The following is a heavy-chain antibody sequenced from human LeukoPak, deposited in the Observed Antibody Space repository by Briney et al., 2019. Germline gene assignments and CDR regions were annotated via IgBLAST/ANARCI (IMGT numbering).Heavy chain of an antibody. Sequence: GGSLRLSCAASGFTFSRYWMTWVRQAPGKGLEWVANIKEDGSEDSYVESVKGRFTISRDNAKNSLYLQLNSLRAEDTAVYFCARQRYSDYWGQGTLVTVSS. CDR1: GFTFSRYW. CDR3: ARQRYSDY. CDR2: IKEDGSED. D-gene: IGHD1-1*01. J-gene: IGHJ4*02. V-gene: IGHV3-7*01.